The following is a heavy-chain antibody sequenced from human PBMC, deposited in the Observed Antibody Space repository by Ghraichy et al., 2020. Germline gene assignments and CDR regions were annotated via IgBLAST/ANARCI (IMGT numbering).Heavy chain of an antibody. CDR1: RGSISYNNYY. CDR2: IYYTGST. CDR3: ASSTGADFDWLPGPKYNYFDP. D-gene: IGHD3-9*01. J-gene: IGHJ5*02. Sequence: SETLSLTCTVSRGSISYNNYYWGWIRQPPGKGLEWIGNIYYTGSTYYNPSLKSRVTISVDTSKNQFSLKLSSVTAADTAVYYCASSTGADFDWLPGPKYNYFDPWGQGALVTVSS. V-gene: IGHV4-39*01.